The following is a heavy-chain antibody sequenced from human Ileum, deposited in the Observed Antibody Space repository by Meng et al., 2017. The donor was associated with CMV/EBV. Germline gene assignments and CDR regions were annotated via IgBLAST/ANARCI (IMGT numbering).Heavy chain of an antibody. CDR2: MSGSGDFI. CDR1: GFNFATFA. D-gene: IGHD3-3*01. CDR3: APSITIFGVVHFDY. Sequence: SLKISCAASGFNFATFAMHWVRQTPGKGLEWVSGMSGSGDFIAYGDSVKGRFTISRDNSKNTLYLQTNSLKPEDTAVYYCAPSITIFGVVHFDYWGQGTLVTVSS. J-gene: IGHJ4*02. V-gene: IGHV3-9*01.